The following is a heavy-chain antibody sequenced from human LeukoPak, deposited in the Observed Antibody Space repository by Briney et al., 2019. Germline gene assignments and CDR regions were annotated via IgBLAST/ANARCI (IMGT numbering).Heavy chain of an antibody. CDR1: GFTFSSYA. Sequence: PGGSLRLSCAASGFTFSSYAINWVRQAPGKGLEWVSGISGSGGTTYYADSVRGRFTISRDNSKNTLYLQMNSLRAEYTAVYYCAKDGCSSSNCYGAFDIWGQGTMVTVSS. D-gene: IGHD2-2*01. CDR2: ISGSGGTT. CDR3: AKDGCSSSNCYGAFDI. V-gene: IGHV3-23*01. J-gene: IGHJ3*02.